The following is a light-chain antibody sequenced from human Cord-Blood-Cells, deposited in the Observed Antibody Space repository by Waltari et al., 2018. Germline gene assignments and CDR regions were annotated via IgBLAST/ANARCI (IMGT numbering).Light chain of an antibody. Sequence: EIVITQSPATLSVSPGERATLSCTASQSVSSNLAWYQQKPGQAPRLLIYGASTRATGIPARFSGSGSGTEFTLTISSLQSEDFAVYYCQQYNNWPPHTFGQGTKLEIK. J-gene: IGKJ2*01. CDR2: GAS. CDR3: QQYNNWPPHT. CDR1: QSVSSN. V-gene: IGKV3-15*01.